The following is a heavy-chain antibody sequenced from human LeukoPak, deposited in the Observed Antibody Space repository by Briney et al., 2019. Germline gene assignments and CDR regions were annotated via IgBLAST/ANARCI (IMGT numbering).Heavy chain of an antibody. J-gene: IGHJ4*02. CDR2: IWYDGSNK. D-gene: IGHD5-18*01. V-gene: IGHV3-33*06. CDR3: AKERGYSYGLGY. CDR1: GFTLSSYG. Sequence: PGGSLRLSCAASGFTLSSYGMHWVRQAPGKGLEWVAVIWYDGSNKYYADSVKGRFTISRDNSKNTLYLQMNSLRAEDTAVYYCAKERGYSYGLGYWGQGTLVTVSS.